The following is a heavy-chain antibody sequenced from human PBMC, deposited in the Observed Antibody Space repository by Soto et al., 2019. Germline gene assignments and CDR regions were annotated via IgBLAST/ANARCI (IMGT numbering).Heavy chain of an antibody. CDR1: GGSISSRSYY. CDR2: IYYSGNA. Sequence: SETLSLTCTVSGGSISSRSYYWGWIRQPPGKGLEWIGSIYYSGNAYYNPSLKSRVAVSVDTSKNQFPLKVTSVTATDTAVYYCARHKDTSSRYLLPDFWGQGTLVTVSS. J-gene: IGHJ4*02. V-gene: IGHV4-39*01. CDR3: ARHKDTSSRYLLPDF. D-gene: IGHD6-13*01.